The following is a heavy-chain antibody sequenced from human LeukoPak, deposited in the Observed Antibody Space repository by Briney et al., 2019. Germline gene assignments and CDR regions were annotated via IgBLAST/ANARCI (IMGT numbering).Heavy chain of an antibody. D-gene: IGHD5-24*01. CDR1: GGSISSPSDN. Sequence: SETLSLTCTLSGGSISSPSDNWGWIRQPPGKGLEWIGSVYYTGDTYHNPSLKSRVTVSVDSSKNQFSLKLRSVTAADTGVYYCAREDGYSMDDAFDIWGQGTLVTVSS. CDR3: AREDGYSMDDAFDI. J-gene: IGHJ3*02. CDR2: VYYTGDT. V-gene: IGHV4-39*01.